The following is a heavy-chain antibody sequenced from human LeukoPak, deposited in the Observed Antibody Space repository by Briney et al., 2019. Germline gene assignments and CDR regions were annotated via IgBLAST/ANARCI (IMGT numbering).Heavy chain of an antibody. CDR2: IYYSGST. V-gene: IGHV4-59*01. CDR3: ARGTAVAGT. D-gene: IGHD6-19*01. J-gene: IGHJ5*02. Sequence: ASETLSLTCTVSGDSISNYYWSWIRQPPGKGLEWIGYIYYSGSTNYNPSLKSRVTISVDTSKNQFSLRLSSVTAADTAVYYCARGTAVAGTWGQGTQVTVSS. CDR1: GDSISNYY.